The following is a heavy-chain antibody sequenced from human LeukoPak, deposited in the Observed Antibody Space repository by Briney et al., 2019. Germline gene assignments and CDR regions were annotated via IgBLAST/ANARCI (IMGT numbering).Heavy chain of an antibody. D-gene: IGHD3-22*01. V-gene: IGHV3-30*02. CDR1: GFTFSSYG. CDR2: IRYEGSNK. CDR3: AREGAWLKGYYYYYMDV. Sequence: GGSLRLSCAASGFTFSSYGMHCVRQAPGEGLEWVAFIRYEGSNKYYADSVKGRFTISRDNSKNTLYLQMNSLRAEDTAVYYCAREGAWLKGYYYYYMDVWGKGTTVTVSS. J-gene: IGHJ6*03.